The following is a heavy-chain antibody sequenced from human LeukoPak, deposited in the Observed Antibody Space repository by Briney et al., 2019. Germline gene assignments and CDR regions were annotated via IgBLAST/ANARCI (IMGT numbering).Heavy chain of an antibody. V-gene: IGHV3-53*01. CDR1: GFTVSSNY. CDR2: IYSGGGT. D-gene: IGHD3-22*01. J-gene: IGHJ3*02. CDR3: ARDSYYDSSGYYFDAFDI. Sequence: GSLRLSCAASGFTVSSNYMSWVRQAPGKGLEWVSVIYSGGGTYYADSVKGRFTISRDNSKNTLYLQMSSLRAEDTAVYYCARDSYYDSSGYYFDAFDIWGQGTMVTVSS.